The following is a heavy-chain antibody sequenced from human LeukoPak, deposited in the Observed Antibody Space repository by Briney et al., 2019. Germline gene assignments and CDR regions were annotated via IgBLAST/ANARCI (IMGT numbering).Heavy chain of an antibody. D-gene: IGHD3-10*01. CDR1: GFTFSSYG. V-gene: IGHV3-33*06. CDR3: AKVQAKGLYYYYYMDV. CDR2: IWYDGSNK. Sequence: GRSLRLSCAASGFTFSSYGMHWVRQAPGKGLEWVAVIWYDGSNKYYADSVKGRFTISRDNSKNTLYLQMNSLRAEDTAVYYCAKVQAKGLYYYYYMDVWGKGTTVTVSS. J-gene: IGHJ6*03.